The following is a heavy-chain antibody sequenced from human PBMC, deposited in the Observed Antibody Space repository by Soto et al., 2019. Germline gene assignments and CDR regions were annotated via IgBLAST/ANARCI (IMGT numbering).Heavy chain of an antibody. V-gene: IGHV4-59*12. Sequence: PSETLSLTCNVFGTSTIAYYWTCIRQPPGKALEWIGYISYRGSAKYNPSLKGRVAISLDTSRNQFSLKLTPVTASDTAIYFCARDPELHGLDYWGQGTLVTVSS. CDR3: ARDPELHGLDY. J-gene: IGHJ4*02. D-gene: IGHD2-21*01. CDR2: ISYRGSA. CDR1: GTSTIAYY.